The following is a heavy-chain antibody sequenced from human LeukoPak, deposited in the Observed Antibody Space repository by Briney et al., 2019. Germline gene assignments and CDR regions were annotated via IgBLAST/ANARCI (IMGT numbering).Heavy chain of an antibody. Sequence: PSETLSLTCTVSGGSITNYYWSWIRQPAGKGLEWIGRIYISGNTNYNPSLKSRVTMSVDTSKNQFSLKLSSVTAADTAVYYCARDHCNGGSCYFPLDYWGQGTLVTVSS. D-gene: IGHD2-15*01. V-gene: IGHV4-4*07. CDR3: ARDHCNGGSCYFPLDY. J-gene: IGHJ4*02. CDR1: GGSITNYY. CDR2: IYISGNT.